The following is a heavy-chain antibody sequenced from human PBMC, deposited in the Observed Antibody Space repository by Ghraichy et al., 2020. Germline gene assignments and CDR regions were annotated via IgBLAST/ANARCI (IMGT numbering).Heavy chain of an antibody. CDR1: GGSFSGYY. J-gene: IGHJ5*02. CDR2: INHSGST. D-gene: IGHD1-1*01. Sequence: SETLSLTCAVYGGSFSGYYWSWIRQPPGKGLEWIGEINHSGSTNYNPSLKSRVTISVDTSKNQFSLKLSSVTAADTAVYYCARGLRIWRPNWNDPRGWFDPWGQGTLVTVSS. CDR3: ARGLRIWRPNWNDPRGWFDP. V-gene: IGHV4-34*01.